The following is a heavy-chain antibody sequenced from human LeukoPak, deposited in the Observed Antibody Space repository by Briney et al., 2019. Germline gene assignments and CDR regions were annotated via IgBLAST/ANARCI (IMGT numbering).Heavy chain of an antibody. CDR2: ISGSGGST. J-gene: IGHJ3*02. CDR3: ARALVPHAFDI. CDR1: GFTFSSYA. Sequence: GFLRLSCSGSGFTFSSYAMSRVRQASGKGLEWVSAISGSGGSTYYADSVKGRFTISRDNSKNTLYLQMNSLRAEDTAVYYCARALVPHAFDIWGQGTMVTVSS. D-gene: IGHD2-8*02. V-gene: IGHV3-23*01.